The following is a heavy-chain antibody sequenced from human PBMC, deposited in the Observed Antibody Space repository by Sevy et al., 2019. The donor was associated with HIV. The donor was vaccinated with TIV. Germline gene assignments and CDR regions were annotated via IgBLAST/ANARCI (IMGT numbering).Heavy chain of an antibody. CDR1: GFTFSSYS. D-gene: IGHD3-22*01. Sequence: GGSLRLSCAASGFTFSSYSMNWVRQAPGKGLEWVSSISSSSSYIYYADSVKGRFTISRDNAKNSLYLQMNSLRAEDTAVYYCARDPFFTMIVVVTVYGMDVWGQGTTVTVSS. V-gene: IGHV3-21*01. CDR3: ARDPFFTMIVVVTVYGMDV. J-gene: IGHJ6*01. CDR2: ISSSSSYI.